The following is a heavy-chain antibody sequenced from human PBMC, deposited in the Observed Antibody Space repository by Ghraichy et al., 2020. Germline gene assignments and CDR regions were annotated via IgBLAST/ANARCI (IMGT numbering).Heavy chain of an antibody. Sequence: GGPLRLSCAASGFTFSSKTMNWVRQAPGKGLEWISYINENSGSIYYAESVRGRFTISRDNAKSSLYLQMNSLRADDTAMYYCAGSSGWSGILDYWGQGTLVTVSS. CDR1: GFTFSSKT. J-gene: IGHJ4*02. CDR3: AGSSGWSGILDY. D-gene: IGHD6-19*01. V-gene: IGHV3-48*01. CDR2: INENSGSI.